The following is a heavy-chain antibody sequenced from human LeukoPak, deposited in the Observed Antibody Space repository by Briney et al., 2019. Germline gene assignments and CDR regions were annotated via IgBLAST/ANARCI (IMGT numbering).Heavy chain of an antibody. D-gene: IGHD1-26*01. CDR2: ISYDGSNK. V-gene: IGHV3-30-3*01. CDR3: ARRGGRDAFDI. CDR1: GFTFSSYA. J-gene: IGHJ3*02. Sequence: GGSLRLSCAASGFTFSSYAMHWVRQAPGKGLEWVAVISYDGSNKYYADSVKGRFTISRDNSKNTLYLQMSSLRAEDTAVYYCARRGGRDAFDIWGQGTMVTVSS.